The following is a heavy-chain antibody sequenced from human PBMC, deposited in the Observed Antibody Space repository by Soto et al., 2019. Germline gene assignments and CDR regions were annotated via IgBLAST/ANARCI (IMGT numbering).Heavy chain of an antibody. J-gene: IGHJ6*02. Sequence: QVQLVQSGAEVKKPGASVKVSCKASGYTFTGYYMHWVRQAPGQGLEWMGWINPHRGGTNYAQKFEGRVTMTRDTSISTDYLEVSGLRSDDTAVYYCASERDSSPSYYYVMDVWGQGTTVTVSS. CDR1: GYTFTGYY. V-gene: IGHV1-2*02. CDR3: ASERDSSPSYYYVMDV. D-gene: IGHD6-13*01. CDR2: INPHRGGT.